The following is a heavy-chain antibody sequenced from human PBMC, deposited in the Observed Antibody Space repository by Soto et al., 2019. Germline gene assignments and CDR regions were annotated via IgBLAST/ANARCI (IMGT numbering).Heavy chain of an antibody. CDR1: GGDFNSYT. V-gene: IGHV1-69*02. D-gene: IGHD3-10*01. CDR2: IIPILDVS. Sequence: QLQLVQSGAEVKKPGSSVKVSCKASGGDFNSYTLSWVRQAPGQGPEWMGTIIPILDVSKNAQKFQGRVTITADKSTDTVYMELRSLKSEDTAIYYCAQMRFGELWHGMDVWGQGTTVTVSS. J-gene: IGHJ6*02. CDR3: AQMRFGELWHGMDV.